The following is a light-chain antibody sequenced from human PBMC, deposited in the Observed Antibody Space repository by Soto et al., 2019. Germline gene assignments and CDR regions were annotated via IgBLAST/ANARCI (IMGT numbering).Light chain of an antibody. CDR2: GAS. V-gene: IGKV3-20*01. CDR1: QSVSSSY. J-gene: IGKJ5*01. Sequence: SVLTQAPGTLSLSPGERATLSCRASQSVSSSYLAWYQQKPGQAPRLLIYGASSRATGIPDRFSGSGSGTDFTLTISRLEPEDFAVYYCQQYGSSPPVTFGHGTRLEIK. CDR3: QQYGSSPPVT.